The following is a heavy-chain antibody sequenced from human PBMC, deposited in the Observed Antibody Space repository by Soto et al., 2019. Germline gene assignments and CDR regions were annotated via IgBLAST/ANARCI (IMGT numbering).Heavy chain of an antibody. CDR2: ISGSGGST. CDR1: GFTFSSSA. Sequence: GGSLRLSCAASGFTFSSSAMIWVRQAPGKGLEWVSGISGSGGSTYYADSVKDRFTISRDNSRNTLFLQMNSLRAEDTAVYYCARDYYKYYDSSGYYRSPAYWGQGTLVTVSS. J-gene: IGHJ4*02. D-gene: IGHD3-22*01. CDR3: ARDYYKYYDSSGYYRSPAY. V-gene: IGHV3-23*01.